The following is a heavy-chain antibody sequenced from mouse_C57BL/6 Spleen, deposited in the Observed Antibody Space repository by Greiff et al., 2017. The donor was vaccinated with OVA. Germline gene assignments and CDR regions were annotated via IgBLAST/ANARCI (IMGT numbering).Heavy chain of an antibody. D-gene: IGHD1-1*01. CDR2: IDPSDSET. V-gene: IGHV1-52*01. CDR3: ARSTTVVAYWYFGV. Sequence: QVQLQQPGAELVRPGSSVKLSCKASGYTFTSYWMHWVKQRPIQGLEWIGNIDPSDSETHYNQKFKDKATLTVDKSSSTAYMQRSSLTSEDSAVYYCARSTTVVAYWYFGVWGTGTTVTVAS. CDR1: GYTFTSYW. J-gene: IGHJ1*03.